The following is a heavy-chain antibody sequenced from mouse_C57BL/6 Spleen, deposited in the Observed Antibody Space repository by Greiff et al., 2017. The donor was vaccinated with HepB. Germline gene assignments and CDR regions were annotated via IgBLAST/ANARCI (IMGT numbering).Heavy chain of an antibody. CDR3: ARGSIYAMDY. CDR1: GYTFTSYW. D-gene: IGHD1-1*01. Sequence: QVHVKQPGAELVKPGASVKLSCKASGYTFTSYWMHWVKQRPGQGLEWIGMIHPNSGSTNYNEKFKSKATLTVDKSSSTAYMQLSSLTSEDSAVYYCARGSIYAMDYWGQGTSVTVSS. V-gene: IGHV1-64*01. J-gene: IGHJ4*01. CDR2: IHPNSGST.